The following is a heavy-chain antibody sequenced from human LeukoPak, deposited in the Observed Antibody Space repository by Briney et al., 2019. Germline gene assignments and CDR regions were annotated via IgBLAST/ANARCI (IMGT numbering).Heavy chain of an antibody. CDR3: ATSLQVGVVPNNCFDP. D-gene: IGHD2-2*01. CDR2: IYPGDSDT. V-gene: IGHV5-51*01. CDR1: GYSFTTSW. J-gene: IGHJ5*02. Sequence: PGESLKISCKGSGYSFTTSWIGWVRQMPGKGLEWMGIIYPGDSDTRYSPSFEGQVIISVDKSISTAYLQWNSLKASDTAMYYCATSLQVGVVPNNCFDPWGQGTLVTVSS.